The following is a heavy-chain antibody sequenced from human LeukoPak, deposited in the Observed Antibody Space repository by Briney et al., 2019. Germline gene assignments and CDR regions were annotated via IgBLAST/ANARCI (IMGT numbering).Heavy chain of an antibody. J-gene: IGHJ3*02. CDR3: ARALGGSYSPDAFDI. CDR1: GFTLGDHA. Sequence: PGGSLRLSCRGSGFTLGDHAMNWVRQAPGKGLEWVSYISSSGSTIYYADSVKGRFTISRDNAKNSLYLQMNSLRAEDTAVYCCARALGGSYSPDAFDIWGQGTMVTVSS. D-gene: IGHD1-26*01. CDR2: ISSSGSTI. V-gene: IGHV3-48*03.